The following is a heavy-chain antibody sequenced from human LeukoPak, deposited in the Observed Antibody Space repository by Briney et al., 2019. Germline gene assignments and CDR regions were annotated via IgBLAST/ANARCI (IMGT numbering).Heavy chain of an antibody. CDR1: GFTFRSYG. J-gene: IGHJ4*02. CDR2: ISYDGSNK. Sequence: GGSLRLSCAASGFTFRSYGMHWVRQAPGKGLEWVAVISYDGSNKYYADSVKGRFTISRDNSKNTLYLQMNSLRAEDTAVYYCAKEAYGDLDYWGQGTLVTVSS. D-gene: IGHD4-17*01. V-gene: IGHV3-30*18. CDR3: AKEAYGDLDY.